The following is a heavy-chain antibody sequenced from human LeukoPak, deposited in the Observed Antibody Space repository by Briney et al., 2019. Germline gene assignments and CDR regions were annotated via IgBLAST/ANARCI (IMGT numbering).Heavy chain of an antibody. CDR1: GHSISSTTYF. CDR2: IHYSGSM. Sequence: SETLSLTCSVSGHSISSTTYFWGGSRQPPGKGLERIGSIHYSGSMYFTPSLNTQFTISVDTSNNQLSLRLTSVTAADSGLYFCARQLYASGSYYAPIDVWGKGTTVTISS. V-gene: IGHV4-39*01. J-gene: IGHJ6*03. D-gene: IGHD3-10*01. CDR3: ARQLYASGSYYAPIDV.